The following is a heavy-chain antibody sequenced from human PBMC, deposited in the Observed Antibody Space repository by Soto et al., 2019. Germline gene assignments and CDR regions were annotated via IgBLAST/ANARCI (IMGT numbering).Heavy chain of an antibody. V-gene: IGHV3-74*01. Sequence: EVQLVESGGGLVQPGGSLRLSCAASGFTFSNYWMYWVRQAPGKGLVWVSRINSDGSVSSYADSVKGRLTISRDNVKNTLDLQMNSLRAEDTAVYYCARGDCVGGPCYSLAGSFYYYMDVWGKGTTVTVS. D-gene: IGHD2-15*01. CDR2: INSDGSVS. CDR3: ARGDCVGGPCYSLAGSFYYYMDV. J-gene: IGHJ6*03. CDR1: GFTFSNYW.